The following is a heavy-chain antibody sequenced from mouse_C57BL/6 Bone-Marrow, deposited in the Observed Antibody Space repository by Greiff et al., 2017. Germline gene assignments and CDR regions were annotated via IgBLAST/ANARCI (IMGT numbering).Heavy chain of an antibody. D-gene: IGHD1-1*01. CDR2: IDPSDSYT. J-gene: IGHJ2*01. CDR3: ARTVFFDY. CDR1: GYTFTSYW. Sequence: VQLQQSGAELVKPGASVKLSCKASGYTFTSYWMQWVKQRPGQGLEWIGEIDPSDSYTNYNRKFKGKATLTVDTSSSTAYMQLSSLTSEDSAVYYCARTVFFDYWGQGTTLTVSS. V-gene: IGHV1-50*01.